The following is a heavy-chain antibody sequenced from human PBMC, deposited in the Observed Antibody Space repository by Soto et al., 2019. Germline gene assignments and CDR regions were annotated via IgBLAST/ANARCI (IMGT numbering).Heavy chain of an antibody. CDR3: AAGLPYYYDSSGPDY. D-gene: IGHD3-22*01. J-gene: IGHJ4*02. CDR1: GGSISSYY. V-gene: IGHV4-59*01. CDR2: IYYSGST. Sequence: SETLSLTCPVSGGSISSYYWSWIRQPPGKGLEWIGYIYYSGSTNYNPSLKSRVTISVDTSKNQFSLKLSSVTAADTAVYYCAAGLPYYYDSSGPDYWGQGTLVTVSS.